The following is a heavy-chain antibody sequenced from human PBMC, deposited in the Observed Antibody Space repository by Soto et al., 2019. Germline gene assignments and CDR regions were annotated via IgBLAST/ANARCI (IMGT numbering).Heavy chain of an antibody. Sequence: EVQLVESGGGLVQPGGSLRLSCVDSGFTFSSYWMSWVRQAPVQGLEWVGNIKQDGSEENYVDSVKGRFTISRDNAKNSLYLKMNSLRVEDTAVYYCARIAASGRGWDVWGQGTTVVVSS. V-gene: IGHV3-7*01. CDR3: ARIAASGRGWDV. D-gene: IGHD6-13*01. CDR1: GFTFSSYW. J-gene: IGHJ6*02. CDR2: IKQDGSEE.